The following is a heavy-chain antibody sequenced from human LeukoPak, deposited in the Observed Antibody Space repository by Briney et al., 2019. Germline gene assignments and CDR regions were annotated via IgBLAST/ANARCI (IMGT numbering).Heavy chain of an antibody. CDR2: ISAYNGNT. CDR1: GYTFTSYG. V-gene: IGHV1-18*01. D-gene: IGHD5-18*01. J-gene: IGHJ6*02. CDR3: AREAAMVMAGMDV. Sequence: ASVKVSCKASGYTFTSYGISWVRQAPGQGLEWMGWISAYNGNTNYAQKLQGRVTMTTGTSTSTAYMELRSLRSDETAVYYCAREAAMVMAGMDVWGQGTTVTVSS.